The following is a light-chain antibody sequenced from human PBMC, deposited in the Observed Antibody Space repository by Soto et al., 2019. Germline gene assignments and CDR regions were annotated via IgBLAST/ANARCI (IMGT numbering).Light chain of an antibody. V-gene: IGLV2-14*01. Sequence: QSALTQPASVSGSPGQSITISCTGTSSDVGGYNYVSWYQQHPGKAPKLMIYDVSNRPSGVSNRLSGSKSVNTASLTISGLQAEDEADYYCSSYTSSSTLVVFGGGTQLTVL. CDR3: SSYTSSSTLVV. CDR1: SSDVGGYNY. CDR2: DVS. J-gene: IGLJ2*01.